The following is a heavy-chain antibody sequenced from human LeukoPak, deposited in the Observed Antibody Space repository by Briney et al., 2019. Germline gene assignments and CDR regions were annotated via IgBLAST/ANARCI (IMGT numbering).Heavy chain of an antibody. Sequence: GGSLRLSCAASGFTFSSYGMHWVRQAPGKGLEWVAVIWYDGSNKYYADSVKGRFTISRDNSKNTLYLQMNSLRAEDTAVYYCARDHHYSSSWYNWFDPWGQGTLVTVSS. CDR1: GFTFSSYG. CDR2: IWYDGSNK. J-gene: IGHJ5*02. CDR3: ARDHHYSSSWYNWFDP. D-gene: IGHD6-13*01. V-gene: IGHV3-33*01.